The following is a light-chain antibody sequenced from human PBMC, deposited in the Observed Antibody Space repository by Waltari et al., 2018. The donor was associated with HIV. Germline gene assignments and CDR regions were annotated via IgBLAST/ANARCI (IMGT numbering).Light chain of an antibody. J-gene: IGKJ4*01. Sequence: DIQMTQSPSSLSASVGDRITITCRASQSINMYLNWYRQKQGKAPHLLIYAGSSLQSGVPSRFSGSGSGTDFTLTSSSLQAEDFATYYCQQSYTTPSFGGGTRVEIK. CDR1: QSINMY. V-gene: IGKV1-39*01. CDR2: AGS. CDR3: QQSYTTPS.